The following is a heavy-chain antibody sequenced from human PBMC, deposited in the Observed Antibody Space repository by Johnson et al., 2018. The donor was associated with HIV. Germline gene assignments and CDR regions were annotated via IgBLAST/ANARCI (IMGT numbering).Heavy chain of an antibody. CDR3: ARLYYYDSSGYYVGAFDI. V-gene: IGHV3-30-3*01. Sequence: QVQLVESGGGVVQPGRSLRLSCAASGFTFSSYAMHWVRQAPGKGLDWVAVISYDGSNKYYADSVKGRFTISRDNSKNTLYLQMNSLRAEGTAVYYCARLYYYDSSGYYVGAFDIWGQGTMVTVSS. CDR2: ISYDGSNK. CDR1: GFTFSSYA. D-gene: IGHD3-22*01. J-gene: IGHJ3*02.